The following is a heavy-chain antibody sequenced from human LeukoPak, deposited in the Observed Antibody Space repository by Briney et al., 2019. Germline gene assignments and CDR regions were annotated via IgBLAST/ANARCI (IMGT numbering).Heavy chain of an antibody. J-gene: IGHJ4*02. V-gene: IGHV3-23*01. CDR3: TTHPVLRYFDWLSYYFDY. CDR1: GFTFSTYA. Sequence: HPGGSLRLSCAASGFTFSTYAMNWVRQAPGKGLEWVSGINGGGGSTYYADSVKGRFTISRDNSKNTLYLQMSSLRAEDTAVYYCTTHPVLRYFDWLSYYFDYWGQGTLVTVSS. CDR2: INGGGGST. D-gene: IGHD3-9*01.